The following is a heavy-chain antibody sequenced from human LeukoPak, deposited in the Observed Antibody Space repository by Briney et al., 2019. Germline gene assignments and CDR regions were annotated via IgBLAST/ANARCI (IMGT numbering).Heavy chain of an antibody. D-gene: IGHD3-9*01. CDR1: GFTFSSYS. Sequence: PGGSLRLSCAASGFTFSSYSMNWVRQAPGKGLEWVAFIRYQGNEKYYADSVKGRFTISRDDSKNTLYLEMNSLRAEDTAVYYCARELYDVLTGSPPDYWGQGTLVTVSS. CDR2: IRYQGNEK. CDR3: ARELYDVLTGSPPDY. J-gene: IGHJ4*02. V-gene: IGHV3-30*02.